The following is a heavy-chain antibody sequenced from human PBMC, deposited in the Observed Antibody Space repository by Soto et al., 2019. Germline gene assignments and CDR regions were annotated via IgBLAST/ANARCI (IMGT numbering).Heavy chain of an antibody. V-gene: IGHV4-61*01. CDR1: GGSISSSSYY. CDR2: IYYSGST. CDR3: ARSRGGYFDY. J-gene: IGHJ4*02. D-gene: IGHD3-16*01. Sequence: SETLSLTCTVSGGSISSSSYYWSWIRQPPGKGLEWIGYIYYSGSTNYNPSLKSRVTISVDTSKNQFSLKLSSVTAADTAVYYCARSRGGYFDYWGQGTLVTVSS.